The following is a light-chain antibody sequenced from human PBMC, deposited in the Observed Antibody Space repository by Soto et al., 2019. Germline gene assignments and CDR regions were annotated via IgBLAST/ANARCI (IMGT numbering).Light chain of an antibody. V-gene: IGLV2-14*01. CDR2: DVS. CDR3: SSYTSSGTYV. Sequence: QSVLTQPASVSGSPGQSITISCTGTSSDVGGYNYVSWYQQHPGKAPKLMIYDVSNRPSGVSYCFSGSKSGNTASLTISGLQAEDEADYYCSSYTSSGTYVFGAGTKVTVL. J-gene: IGLJ1*01. CDR1: SSDVGGYNY.